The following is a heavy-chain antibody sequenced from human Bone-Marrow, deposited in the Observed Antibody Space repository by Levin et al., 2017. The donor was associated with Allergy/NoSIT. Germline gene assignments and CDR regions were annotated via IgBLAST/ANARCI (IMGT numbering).Heavy chain of an antibody. D-gene: IGHD5-24*01. CDR3: ARHERWLEPRYLYFDL. CDR1: GGSITKGAYY. J-gene: IGHJ2*01. V-gene: IGHV4-39*01. Sequence: SQTLSLTCSVSGGSITKGAYYWAWIRQSPGKGLEWIGSVFFSGSTHYNPSLESRVTLSVDTSKDQFSLNLNSVTGADTAVYFCARHERWLEPRYLYFDLWGRGFLVTVSS. CDR2: VFFSGST.